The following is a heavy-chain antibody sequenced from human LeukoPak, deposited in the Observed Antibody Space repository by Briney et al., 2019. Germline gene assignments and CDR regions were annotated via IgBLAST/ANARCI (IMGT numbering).Heavy chain of an antibody. V-gene: IGHV3-15*01. D-gene: IGHD3-16*01. CDR2: IKSKTDGGTT. CDR3: TDYCDGYYYYYCMDV. CDR1: GFTFSNAW. J-gene: IGHJ6*03. Sequence: GGSLRLSCAASGFTFSNAWMSWVRQAPGKGLEWVARIKSKTDGGTTDYAAPVKGRFTISRDDSKNTLYLQMDILKTVDTAAYYCTDYCDGYYYYYCMDVWGRGTPVTVSS.